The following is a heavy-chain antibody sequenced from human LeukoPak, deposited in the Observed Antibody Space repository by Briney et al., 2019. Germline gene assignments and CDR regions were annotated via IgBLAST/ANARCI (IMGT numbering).Heavy chain of an antibody. CDR3: ASGAWATRIAS. CDR1: GESLNSYY. V-gene: IGHV4-34*01. J-gene: IGHJ4*02. CDR2: IYESGTT. D-gene: IGHD2-15*01. Sequence: SETLSLTCAVYGESLNSYYWSWVRQPPGEGLEWIGEIYESGTTKYNPSLKSRVAISMVPSKQQFSLILSSVTAADTAVYYCASGAWATRIASWGLGTPVIVSS.